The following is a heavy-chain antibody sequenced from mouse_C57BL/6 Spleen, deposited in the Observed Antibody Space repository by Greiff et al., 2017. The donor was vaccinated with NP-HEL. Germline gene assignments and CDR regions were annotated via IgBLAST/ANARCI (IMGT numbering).Heavy chain of an antibody. CDR3: ARALYYDSSYSFDY. CDR1: GYTFTSYW. J-gene: IGHJ2*01. D-gene: IGHD1-1*01. Sequence: QVQLQQPGAELVKPGASVKLSCKASGYTFTSYWMHWVKQRPGQGLEWIGMIHPNCGSTNYNEKFKSKATLTVDKSSSTAYMQLSSLTSEDSAVYYCARALYYDSSYSFDYWGQGTTLTVSS. CDR2: IHPNCGST. V-gene: IGHV1-64*01.